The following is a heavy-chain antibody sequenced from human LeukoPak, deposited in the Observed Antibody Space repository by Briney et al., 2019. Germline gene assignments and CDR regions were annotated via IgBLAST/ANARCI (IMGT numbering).Heavy chain of an antibody. J-gene: IGHJ4*02. CDR3: ARVAGYMNN. V-gene: IGHV3-48*03. Sequence: GGSLRLSCEASGFTFSSYEMNWVRQAPGKGLEWVSYISSSGNTIYYANSVKGRFTISRDNAKNSRYLQMSSLRAEDTAVYYCARVAGYMNNWGQGTLVTVSS. CDR1: GFTFSSYE. D-gene: IGHD6-13*01. CDR2: ISSSGNTI.